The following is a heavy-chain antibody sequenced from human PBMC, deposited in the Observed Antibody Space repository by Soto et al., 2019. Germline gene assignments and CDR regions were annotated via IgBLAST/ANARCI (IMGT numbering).Heavy chain of an antibody. CDR2: IIPIFGTA. D-gene: IGHD3-22*01. J-gene: IGHJ3*02. CDR3: ASSDYYDSSGYPHAFDI. V-gene: IGHV1-69*13. CDR1: GYTLTELS. Sequence: GASVKVSCKVSGYTLTELSMHWVRQAPGQGLEWMGGIIPIFGTANYAQKFQGRVTITADESTSTAYMELSSLRSEDTAVYYCASSDYYDSSGYPHAFDIWGQGTMVTVSS.